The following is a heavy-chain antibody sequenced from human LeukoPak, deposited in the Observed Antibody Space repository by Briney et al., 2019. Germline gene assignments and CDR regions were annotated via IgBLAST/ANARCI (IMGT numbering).Heavy chain of an antibody. J-gene: IGHJ4*02. CDR2: IYYSGST. CDR1: GGSISSYY. V-gene: IGHV4-59*01. CDR3: ASSHYYDSSGSIDY. Sequence: SETLSLTCTVSGGSISSYYWSWIQQPPGKGLEWIGYIYYSGSTNYNPSLKSRVTISVDTSKNQFSLKLSSVTAADTAVYYCASSHYYDSSGSIDYWGQGTLVTVSS. D-gene: IGHD3-22*01.